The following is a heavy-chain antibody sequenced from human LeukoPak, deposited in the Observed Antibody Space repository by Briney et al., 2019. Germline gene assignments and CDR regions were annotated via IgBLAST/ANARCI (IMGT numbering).Heavy chain of an antibody. J-gene: IGHJ4*02. D-gene: IGHD5-12*01. CDR2: LFSGGNT. CDR3: AREGGYVFDY. CDR1: GFSVSNNY. V-gene: IGHV3-53*01. Sequence: GGSLRLSCAASGFSVSNNYMSWVRQAPGKGLEWVSVLFSGGNTYYADCVKGRFTISRDNSKNTVYLQMNSLRPEDTAMYYCAREGGYVFDYWGQGTLVTVSS.